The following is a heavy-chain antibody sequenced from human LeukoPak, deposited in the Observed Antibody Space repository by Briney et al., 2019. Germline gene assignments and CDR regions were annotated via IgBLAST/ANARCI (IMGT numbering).Heavy chain of an antibody. Sequence: SETLSLTCTVSGGSISSYYWSWIRQHPGKGLEWIGYIYYSGSTYYNPSLKSRVTISVDTSKNQFSLKLSSVTAADTAVYYCARQRHPYYYDSSGLELWGQGTLVTVSS. D-gene: IGHD3-22*01. CDR2: IYYSGST. V-gene: IGHV4-59*06. CDR3: ARQRHPYYYDSSGLEL. J-gene: IGHJ4*02. CDR1: GGSISSYY.